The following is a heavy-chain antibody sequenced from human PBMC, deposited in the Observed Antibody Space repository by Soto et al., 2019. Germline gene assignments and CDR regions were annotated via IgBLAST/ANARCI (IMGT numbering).Heavy chain of an antibody. CDR2: INAGNGNT. Sequence: ASVKVSCKASGYTFTSNAMHWVRQAPGQRLEWMGWINAGNGNTKYSQKFQGRVTITRDTSASTAYMELSSLRSEDTAVYYCARDNRVVVVPAATYLPYAFDIWGQGEMVTVSS. CDR1: GYTFTSNA. J-gene: IGHJ3*02. CDR3: ARDNRVVVVPAATYLPYAFDI. D-gene: IGHD2-2*01. V-gene: IGHV1-3*01.